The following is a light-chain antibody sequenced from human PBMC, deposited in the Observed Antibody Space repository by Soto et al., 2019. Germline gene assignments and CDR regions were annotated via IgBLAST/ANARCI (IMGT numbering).Light chain of an antibody. CDR1: QSISSY. CDR3: QQSYSTPRT. CDR2: AAS. Sequence: DIQMTQSPSSLSASVGDRVTITCRASQSISSYLNWYQQKPGKAPKLLIYAASSLQSGFPSRFSGSGSETDFTLTISSLQPEDFATYYCQQSYSTPRTFGQGTRLEIK. V-gene: IGKV1-39*01. J-gene: IGKJ5*01.